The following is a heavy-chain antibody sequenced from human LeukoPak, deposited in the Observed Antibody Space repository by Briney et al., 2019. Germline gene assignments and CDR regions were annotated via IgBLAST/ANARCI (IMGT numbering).Heavy chain of an antibody. CDR1: GGSISSYY. CDR3: ARTIAVAGTGKPTDYYYMDV. J-gene: IGHJ6*03. Sequence: SETLSLTCTVSGGSISSYYWSWIRQPAGKGLEWIGRIYTSGSTNYNPSLKSRVTISVDKSKNQLSLKLSSVTAADTAVYYCARTIAVAGTGKPTDYYYMDVWGKGTTVTVSS. D-gene: IGHD6-19*01. CDR2: IYTSGST. V-gene: IGHV4-4*07.